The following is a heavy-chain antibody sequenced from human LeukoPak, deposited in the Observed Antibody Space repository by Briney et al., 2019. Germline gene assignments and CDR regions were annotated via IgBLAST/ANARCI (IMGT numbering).Heavy chain of an antibody. Sequence: SETLSLTCIVSGGSISSSIYYWAWVRQPPGKGLEWIGTVFYNGATQYSPSLRSRVTISVDTSKNQFSLKLSSVTAADTAVYYCARRLQPERGRAGEAFDIWGQGTMVTVSS. D-gene: IGHD3-10*01. J-gene: IGHJ3*02. V-gene: IGHV4-39*07. CDR3: ARRLQPERGRAGEAFDI. CDR2: VFYNGAT. CDR1: GGSISSSIYY.